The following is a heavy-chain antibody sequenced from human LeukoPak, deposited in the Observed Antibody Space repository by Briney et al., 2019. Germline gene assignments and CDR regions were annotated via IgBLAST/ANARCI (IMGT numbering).Heavy chain of an antibody. V-gene: IGHV4-4*02. CDR1: GGSISSSHW. CDR3: ASSDYYRLDH. Sequence: PSGTLSLTCAVSGGSISSSHWWSWVRQPPGEGLEWIGEIHQTGSTNYNPSLRSRGSISLDKAKNQFTLNLNSVTAADTAVYYCASSDYYRLDHWGQGILVTVSS. D-gene: IGHD6-25*01. CDR2: IHQTGST. J-gene: IGHJ4*02.